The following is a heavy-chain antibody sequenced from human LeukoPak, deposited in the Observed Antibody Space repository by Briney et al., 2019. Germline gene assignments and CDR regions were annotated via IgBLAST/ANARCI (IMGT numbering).Heavy chain of an antibody. D-gene: IGHD4-17*01. CDR2: IIPIFGIA. Sequence: GSSVNVSCTASGGTFSSYAISWVRHAPRQGLEWMGRIIPIFGIANYAQKFHGRVTITADKSTSTAYMELSSLRSEDTAVYYCARDDYGRRENAFDIWGQGTMVTVSS. CDR3: ARDDYGRRENAFDI. CDR1: GGTFSSYA. V-gene: IGHV1-69*04. J-gene: IGHJ3*02.